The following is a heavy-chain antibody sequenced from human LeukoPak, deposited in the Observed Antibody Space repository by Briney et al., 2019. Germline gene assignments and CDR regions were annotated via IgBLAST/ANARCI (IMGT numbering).Heavy chain of an antibody. D-gene: IGHD4-23*01. CDR1: GYTFTCYY. J-gene: IGHJ5*02. V-gene: IGHV1-46*01. CDR3: ARAETTVVTLGWFDP. CDR2: INPSGGST. Sequence: GASVKVSCKASGYTFTCYYMHWERQAPGQGLEWMGIINPSGGSTSYAQKFQGRVTMTRDTSTSTVYMELSSLRSEDTAVYYCARAETTVVTLGWFDPWGQGTLVTVSS.